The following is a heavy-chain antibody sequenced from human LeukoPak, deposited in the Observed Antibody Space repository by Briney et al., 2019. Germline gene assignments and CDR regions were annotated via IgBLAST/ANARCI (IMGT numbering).Heavy chain of an antibody. CDR2: IYTGGST. CDR3: ASAKNYYYYMDV. CDR1: GFTVSSNY. J-gene: IGHJ6*03. V-gene: IGHV3-53*01. Sequence: GGSLRLSCAASGFTVSSNYMSWGRQAPGKGLEWVSVIYTGGSTYYADSVKGRFTISRDNSKNTLYLQMNSLRAEDTAVYYCASAKNYYYYMDVWGKGTTVTVSS.